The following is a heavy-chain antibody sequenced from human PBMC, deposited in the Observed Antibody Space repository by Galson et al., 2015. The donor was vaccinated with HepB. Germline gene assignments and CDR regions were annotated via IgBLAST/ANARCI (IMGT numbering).Heavy chain of an antibody. CDR2: IKQDGSEK. V-gene: IGHV3-7*03. D-gene: IGHD6-19*01. J-gene: IGHJ4*02. CDR1: GFTFSSYW. CDR3: AKDLTPGYSSGWRGLIGY. Sequence: SLRLSCAASGFTFSSYWMSWVRQAPGKGLEWVANIKQDGSEKYYVDSVKGRFTVSRDNAKNSLYLQMNSLRTEDTALYYCAKDLTPGYSSGWRGLIGYWGQGTLVTVSS.